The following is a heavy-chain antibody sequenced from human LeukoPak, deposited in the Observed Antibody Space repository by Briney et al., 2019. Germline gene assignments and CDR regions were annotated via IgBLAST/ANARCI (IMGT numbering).Heavy chain of an antibody. D-gene: IGHD2-2*01. CDR3: ARRLTQYDCFDP. CDR2: TYYRSTWCN. CDR1: GDSVSSNSVT. V-gene: IGHV6-1*01. J-gene: IGHJ5*02. Sequence: SQTLSPTCAISGDSVSSNSVTWNWIRQSPSRGLEWLGRTYYRSTWCNDYAVSVRGRITVNPDTSKNQFSLHLNSVTPEDTAVYYCARRLTQYDCFDPWGQGILVTVSS.